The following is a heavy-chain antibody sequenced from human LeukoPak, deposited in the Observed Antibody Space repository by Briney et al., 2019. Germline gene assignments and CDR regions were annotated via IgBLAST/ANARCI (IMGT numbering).Heavy chain of an antibody. CDR2: IYDDGST. CDR3: ARMIGYRTSIGCFPGIVSKKFDS. D-gene: IGHD2-2*01. Sequence: PGGSLRLSCAASGFTVNSNYISWVRQAPGKGLEWVSLIYDDGSTYYADSVRGRFTISRDISKNTLSLQMNSLRAEDTAVYYCARMIGYRTSIGCFPGIVSKKFDSWGQGTVVTVSS. CDR1: GFTVNSNY. J-gene: IGHJ5*01. V-gene: IGHV3-53*01.